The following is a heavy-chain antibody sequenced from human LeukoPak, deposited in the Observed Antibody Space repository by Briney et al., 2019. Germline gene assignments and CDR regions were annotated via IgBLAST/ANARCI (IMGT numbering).Heavy chain of an antibody. V-gene: IGHV3-21*01. CDR1: GFTFSSNS. CDR2: ISSSSSYI. Sequence: PGGSLRLSCAASGFTFSSNSMNWVRQAPGKGLEWVSSISSSSSYIYYADSVKGRFTISRDNAKNSLYLQMNSLRAEDTAVYYCAREAYYYDSSGYVHDAFDIWGQGTVVTVSS. CDR3: AREAYYYDSSGYVHDAFDI. D-gene: IGHD3-22*01. J-gene: IGHJ3*02.